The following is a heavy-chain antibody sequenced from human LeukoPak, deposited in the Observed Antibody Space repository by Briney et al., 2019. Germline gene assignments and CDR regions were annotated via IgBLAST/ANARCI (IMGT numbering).Heavy chain of an antibody. D-gene: IGHD3-22*01. V-gene: IGHV1-69*05. J-gene: IGHJ4*02. CDR2: IIPIFGTA. CDR1: GGTFSSYA. Sequence: SVKVSCKASGGTFSSYAISWVRQAPGQGLEWMGRIIPIFGTANYAQKFQGRVTVTTDESTSTAYMELSSLRSEDTAVYYCARASYYDSSVPFDYWGQGTLVTVSS. CDR3: ARASYYDSSVPFDY.